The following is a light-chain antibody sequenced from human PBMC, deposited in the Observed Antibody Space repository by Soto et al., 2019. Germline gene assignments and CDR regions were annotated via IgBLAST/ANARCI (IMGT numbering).Light chain of an antibody. J-gene: IGLJ2*01. CDR1: SSDVGGYNY. CDR3: SSYAGSNNLV. V-gene: IGLV2-8*01. Sequence: QSALTQPPSAAGSPGQSVTISCTGTSSDVGGYNYVSWYQQHPGKATKLMIYEVSKRPSGVHDRFSGSKSGNTASLTVSGVQAEDEADYYCSSYAGSNNLVFGGGTKLTVL. CDR2: EVS.